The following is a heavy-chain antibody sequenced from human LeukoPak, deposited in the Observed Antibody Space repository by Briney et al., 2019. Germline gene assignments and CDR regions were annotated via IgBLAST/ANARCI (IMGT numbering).Heavy chain of an antibody. CDR2: ISGSGDGT. CDR1: GFTFSSYA. Sequence: GGSLRLSCAASGFTFSSYAMRWVRQAPGKGLEWVSGISGSGDGTYYADSVKGRFTISRDNSKNSLYLQMNSLRAEDTAVYYCARTYYDFWSGPNNYGMDVWGQGTTVTVSS. D-gene: IGHD3-3*01. CDR3: ARTYYDFWSGPNNYGMDV. V-gene: IGHV3-23*01. J-gene: IGHJ6*02.